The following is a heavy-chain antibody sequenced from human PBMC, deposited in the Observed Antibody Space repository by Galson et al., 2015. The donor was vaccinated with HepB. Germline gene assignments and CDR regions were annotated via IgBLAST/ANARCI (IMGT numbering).Heavy chain of an antibody. V-gene: IGHV1-2*04. J-gene: IGHJ6*02. CDR2: INPNSGGT. CDR3: ARAPFRYGDYYYYGMDV. Sequence: SVKVSCKASGYTFTGYYMHWVRQAPGQGLEWMGWINPNSGGTNYAQKFQGWVTMTRDTSISTAYMELSRLRSDDTAVYYCARAPFRYGDYYYYGMDVWGQGTTVTVSS. CDR1: GYTFTGYY. D-gene: IGHD4-17*01.